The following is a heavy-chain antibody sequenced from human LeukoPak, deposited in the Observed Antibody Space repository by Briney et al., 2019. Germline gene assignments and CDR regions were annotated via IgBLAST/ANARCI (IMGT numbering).Heavy chain of an antibody. Sequence: ETLSLTCTVSGGSISSSSYYWGWIRQAPGKGLEWVSAISGSGGSTYYADSVKGRFTISRDNSKNTLYLQMNSLRAEDTAVYYCAKEYGDFPFDYWGQGTLVTVSS. V-gene: IGHV3-23*01. J-gene: IGHJ4*02. CDR3: AKEYGDFPFDY. CDR1: GGSISSSSYY. D-gene: IGHD4-17*01. CDR2: ISGSGGST.